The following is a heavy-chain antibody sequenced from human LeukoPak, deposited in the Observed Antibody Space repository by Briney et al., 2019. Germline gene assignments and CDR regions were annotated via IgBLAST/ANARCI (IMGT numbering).Heavy chain of an antibody. CDR1: GYTFTSYD. CDR3: ARGRTAMVRSYYYYYYMDV. D-gene: IGHD5-18*01. J-gene: IGHJ6*03. CDR2: MNPNSGNT. Sequence: GASVKVSCKASGYTFTSYDINWVRQATGQGLEWMGWMNPNSGNTGYAQKFQGRVTMTRNTSISTAYMELSSLRSEDTAVYYCARGRTAMVRSYYYYYYMDVWGKGTTVTVSS. V-gene: IGHV1-8*01.